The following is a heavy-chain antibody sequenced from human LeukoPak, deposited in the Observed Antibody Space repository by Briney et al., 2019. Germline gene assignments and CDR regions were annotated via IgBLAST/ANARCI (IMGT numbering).Heavy chain of an antibody. CDR3: ARVDGDYVDSGRRKIDY. V-gene: IGHV4-34*01. CDR2: INHSGST. CDR1: GGSFGGHY. Sequence: PSETLSLTCAVYGGSFGGHYWSWIRQPPGKGLECIGEINHSGSTNYNPSLKSRVTISVDTSKNQFSLKLSSVTAADTAVYYCARVDGDYVDSGRRKIDYWGQGTLVTVSS. J-gene: IGHJ4*02. D-gene: IGHD4-17*01.